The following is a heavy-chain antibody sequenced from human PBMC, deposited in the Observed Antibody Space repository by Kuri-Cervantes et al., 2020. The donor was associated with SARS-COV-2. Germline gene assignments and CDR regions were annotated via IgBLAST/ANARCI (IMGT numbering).Heavy chain of an antibody. Sequence: GESLKISCAASGFTFSSYAMSWVRQAPGKGLEWVSGISGSGVNTYYADSVKGRFIISRDNSKNTLYLQMNSLRAEDTAVYYCARDDGRGGPFDYWGQGTLVTVSS. V-gene: IGHV3-23*01. CDR2: ISGSGVNT. D-gene: IGHD3-10*01. J-gene: IGHJ4*02. CDR3: ARDDGRGGPFDY. CDR1: GFTFSSYA.